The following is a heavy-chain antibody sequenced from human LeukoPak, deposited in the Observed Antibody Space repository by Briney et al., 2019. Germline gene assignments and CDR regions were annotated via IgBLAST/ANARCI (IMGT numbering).Heavy chain of an antibody. CDR1: GYTFTGYY. CDR2: INPNSGGT. J-gene: IGHJ5*02. D-gene: IGHD2-2*01. CDR3: ARADIVVLPAARFGP. Sequence: GASVKVSCKASGYTFTGYYMHWVRQAPGQGLEWMGWINPNSGGTNYAQKFKGRVTMTRDPSISTAYMELSRLRSDDTAVYYCARADIVVLPAARFGPWGQGTMVTVPS. V-gene: IGHV1-2*02.